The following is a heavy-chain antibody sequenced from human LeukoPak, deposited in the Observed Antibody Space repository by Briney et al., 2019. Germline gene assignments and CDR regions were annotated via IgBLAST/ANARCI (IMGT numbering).Heavy chain of an antibody. CDR2: IYYSGST. J-gene: IGHJ4*02. D-gene: IGHD6-19*01. CDR3: AREAIAVAGFFDY. Sequence: ASETLSLTCTVSGGSISSGDYYWSWIRQPPGKGLEWIGYIYYSGSTYYNPSLKSRVTISVDTSKNQFSLKLSSVTAADTAVYYCAREAIAVAGFFDYWGQGTLVTVSS. V-gene: IGHV4-31*03. CDR1: GGSISSGDYY.